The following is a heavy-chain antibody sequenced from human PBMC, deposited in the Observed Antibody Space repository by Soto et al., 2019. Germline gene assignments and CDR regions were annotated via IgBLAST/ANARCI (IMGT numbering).Heavy chain of an antibody. J-gene: IGHJ5*02. Sequence: ASVKVSFKAPRETFTSYYINWLRQAPGQGLEWMGVINPHGGSTAYAQKFKGRVTLTRDTSASTVYMEVSSLTSEDTAMYYCARSSGGNFGIIIEGTNWFAPWGQGTLVTVS. CDR3: ARSSGGNFGIIIEGTNWFAP. CDR2: INPHGGST. V-gene: IGHV1-46*01. D-gene: IGHD1-26*01. CDR1: RETFTSYY.